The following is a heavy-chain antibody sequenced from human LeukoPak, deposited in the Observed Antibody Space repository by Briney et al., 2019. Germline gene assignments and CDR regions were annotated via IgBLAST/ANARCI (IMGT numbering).Heavy chain of an antibody. V-gene: IGHV4-34*01. CDR3: ARENSGSYREFDY. Sequence: SETLSLTCAVYGGSFSGYHWSWIRQPPGKGLEWIGEINHSGSTNYNPSLKSRVTISVDTSKNQFSLKLSSVTAADTAVFYCARENSGSYREFDYWGQGTLVTVSS. D-gene: IGHD1-26*01. CDR1: GGSFSGYH. J-gene: IGHJ4*02. CDR2: INHSGST.